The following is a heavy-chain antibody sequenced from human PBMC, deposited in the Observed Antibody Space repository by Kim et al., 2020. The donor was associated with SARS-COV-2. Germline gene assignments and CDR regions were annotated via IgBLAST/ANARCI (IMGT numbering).Heavy chain of an antibody. D-gene: IGHD1-26*01. Sequence: GGSLRLSCAASGFTFSDYYMSWIRQAPGKGLEWVSYISSSSSYTNYADSVKGRFTISRDNAKNSLYLQMNSLRAEDTAVYYCARALGSHPYNWFDPWGQGTLVTVSS. CDR2: ISSSSSYT. J-gene: IGHJ5*02. V-gene: IGHV3-11*06. CDR1: GFTFSDYY. CDR3: ARALGSHPYNWFDP.